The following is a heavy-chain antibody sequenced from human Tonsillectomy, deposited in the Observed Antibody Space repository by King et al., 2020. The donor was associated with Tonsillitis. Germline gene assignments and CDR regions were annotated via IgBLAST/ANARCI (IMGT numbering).Heavy chain of an antibody. D-gene: IGHD2-2*01. J-gene: IGHJ4*02. V-gene: IGHV3-64*05. CDR1: GFTFSSYA. Sequence: GQLVQSGGNLVQPGGSLRLSCSASGFTFSSYAMHWVRQAPGKGLEYVSAISSNGDSTYYADSVKGRFTNSRDNSKNTVYVQMTSLRAEDTAVYYCVKDRCDGQLHKSPLIDYWGQGTLVTVSS. CDR3: VKDRCDGQLHKSPLIDY. CDR2: ISSNGDST.